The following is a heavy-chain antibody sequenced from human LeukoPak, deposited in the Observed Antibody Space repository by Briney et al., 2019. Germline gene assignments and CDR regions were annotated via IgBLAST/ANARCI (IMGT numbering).Heavy chain of an antibody. Sequence: SVKVSCKASGGTFSSYAISWVRQAPGQGLEWMGGIIPIFGTANYAQKFQGRVTITTDESTSTAYMELSSLRSEDTAVYYCARESSVGATFYYWGQGTLVTVSS. CDR2: IIPIFGTA. V-gene: IGHV1-69*05. D-gene: IGHD1-26*01. CDR3: ARESSVGATFYY. CDR1: GGTFSSYA. J-gene: IGHJ4*02.